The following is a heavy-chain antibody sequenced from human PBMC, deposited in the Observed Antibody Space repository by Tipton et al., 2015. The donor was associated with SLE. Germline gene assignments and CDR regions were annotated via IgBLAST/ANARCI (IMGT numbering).Heavy chain of an antibody. CDR2: IYNSGST. CDR3: ARDGVYGPNSGSQ. Sequence: TLSLTCIVSGGSISSHYWTWSWIRQPPGKGLEWIGYIYNSGSTNYNPSLKSRVTISVDTSKKQFSLKLSSVTAADTAVYYCARDGVYGPNSGSQWGQGTLVTVSS. D-gene: IGHD1-26*01. CDR1: GGSISSHY. V-gene: IGHV4-59*11. J-gene: IGHJ4*02.